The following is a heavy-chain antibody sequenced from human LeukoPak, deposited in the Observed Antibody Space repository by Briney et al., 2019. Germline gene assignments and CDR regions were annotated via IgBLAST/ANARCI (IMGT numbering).Heavy chain of an antibody. Sequence: GGSLRLSCAASGFTFSHYGMHWVRQAPGAGLEWVAVIWSDGSDKYYAKSVRGRFTISRDNSKNSLSLQMNGLRAEDTAVYYCVKDAQRGFDYSNSLQNWGQGILVTVSS. CDR3: VKDAQRGFDYSNSLQN. J-gene: IGHJ1*01. CDR2: IWSDGSDK. CDR1: GFTFSHYG. V-gene: IGHV3-33*06. D-gene: IGHD4-11*01.